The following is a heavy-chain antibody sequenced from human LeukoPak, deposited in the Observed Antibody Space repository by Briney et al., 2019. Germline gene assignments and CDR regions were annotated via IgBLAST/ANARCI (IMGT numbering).Heavy chain of an antibody. D-gene: IGHD3-22*01. J-gene: IGHJ4*02. Sequence: GGSLRLSCAASGFTFSSYWMSWVRQAPGKGLEWVANIKQDGSEKYYVDSVKGRFTISRDNARNSLYLQMNSLRAEDTAVYYCARDDDSSGYYYFFDYWSQGTLVTVSS. V-gene: IGHV3-7*01. CDR1: GFTFSSYW. CDR2: IKQDGSEK. CDR3: ARDDDSSGYYYFFDY.